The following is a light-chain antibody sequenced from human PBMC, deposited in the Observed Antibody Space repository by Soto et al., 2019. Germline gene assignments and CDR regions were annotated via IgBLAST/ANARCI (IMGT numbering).Light chain of an antibody. V-gene: IGKV3-15*01. CDR2: GAS. J-gene: IGKJ1*01. CDR1: ESVSSN. CDR3: QQGNIFPWT. Sequence: EIVLTQSPATLSVSPGGRATLSCRASESVSSNVAWYQQKPGQTPRLLIYGASTRATGVPPRFSGSRSGTEFTLTISSLQPEDFASYYCQQGNIFPWTFGQGTKVDIK.